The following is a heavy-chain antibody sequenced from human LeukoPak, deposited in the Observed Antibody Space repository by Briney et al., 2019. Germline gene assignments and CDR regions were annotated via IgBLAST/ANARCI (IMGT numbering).Heavy chain of an antibody. CDR1: GGSISSGTYY. D-gene: IGHD1-14*01. CDR3: ARDRKYYYHMDV. J-gene: IGHJ6*03. Sequence: PSETLSLTCAVSGGSISSGTYYWGWIRQPPGKGLEWIGSIYHSGSTYYNPSLKSRVTISVDTSKNQFSLKLSSLTAADTAVYYCARDRKYYYHMDVWAKGPRSPSP. V-gene: IGHV4-39*07. CDR2: IYHSGST.